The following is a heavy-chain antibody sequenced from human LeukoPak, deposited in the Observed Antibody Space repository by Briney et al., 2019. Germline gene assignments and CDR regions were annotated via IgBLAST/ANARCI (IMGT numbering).Heavy chain of an antibody. CDR1: GGSISGGSYY. D-gene: IGHD3-3*01. V-gene: IGHV4-61*02. CDR2: LYTRGST. J-gene: IGHJ6*03. CDR3: ARGVVIIRSPYYMDV. Sequence: SETLSLTCTVSGGSISGGSYYWRWLRQPAGKGREWFGRLYTRGSTNYNPSLKSRVTISVDTSKNQFSLKLSSVTAADTAVYYCARGVVIIRSPYYMDVWGKGTTVTVYS.